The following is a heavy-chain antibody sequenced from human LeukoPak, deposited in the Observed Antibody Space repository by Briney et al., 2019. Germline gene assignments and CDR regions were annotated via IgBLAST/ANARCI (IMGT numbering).Heavy chain of an antibody. D-gene: IGHD1-26*01. CDR1: GDSINSDYY. CDR2: LYQRGPP. Sequence: PSETLSLTCAVSGDSINSDYYLGWIRPPPGKGLEWIGRLYQRGPPHYNPSLKSRVSKSVDTSKNQFSLTLTSVTAANTAVYYCVSLRGVGAMSAWFDPWGQGTLVTVSS. V-gene: IGHV4-38-2*01. J-gene: IGHJ5*02. CDR3: VSLRGVGAMSAWFDP.